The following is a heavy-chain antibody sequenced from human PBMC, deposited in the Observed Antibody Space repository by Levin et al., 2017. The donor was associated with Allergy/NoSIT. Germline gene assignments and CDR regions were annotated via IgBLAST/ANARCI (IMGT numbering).Heavy chain of an antibody. J-gene: IGHJ5*02. D-gene: IGHD3-22*01. CDR1: GYIFTEYG. CDR2: VSNYNGKT. CDR3: AREGYSYDSRGRYNWFDP. V-gene: IGHV1-18*01. Sequence: ASVKVSCKGSGYIFTEYGFSWVRQAPGQGLEWMGWVSNYNGKTNYAQKFQGRVTMTTDTSTSTSYMELRNLRSDDTAVYYCAREGYSYDSRGRYNWFDPWGQGTLVTVSS.